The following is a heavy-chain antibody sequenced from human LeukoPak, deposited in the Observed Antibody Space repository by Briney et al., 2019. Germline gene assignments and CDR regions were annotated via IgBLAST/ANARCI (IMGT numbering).Heavy chain of an antibody. CDR1: GGSISSYY. J-gene: IGHJ4*02. D-gene: IGHD3-3*01. CDR2: IYTSGST. CDR3: ARGIILYDFWSGFYAPYFDY. V-gene: IGHV4-4*07. Sequence: SETLSLTCTVSGGSISSYYWSWIRQPAGKGLEWIGRIYTSGSTNYNPSLKSRVTMSVDTSKNQFSLKLSSVTAADTAVYYCARGIILYDFWSGFYAPYFDYWGQGTLVTVSS.